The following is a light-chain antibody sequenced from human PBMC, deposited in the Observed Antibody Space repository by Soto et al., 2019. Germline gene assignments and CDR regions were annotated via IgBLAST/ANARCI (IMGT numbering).Light chain of an antibody. CDR3: QQYNSNSWT. J-gene: IGKJ1*01. Sequence: DIQMTQSPSTLSASVGDRVTITCRASQSITTWLAWYQQKPGQAPKLLIYDASSLESGVPSRFIGDGSGTEFTLTISSLQPDDFATYYCQQYNSNSWTFRQGTKVEMK. V-gene: IGKV1-5*01. CDR1: QSITTW. CDR2: DAS.